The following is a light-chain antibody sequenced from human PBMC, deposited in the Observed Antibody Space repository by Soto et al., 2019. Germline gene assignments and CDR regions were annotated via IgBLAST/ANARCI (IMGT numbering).Light chain of an antibody. J-gene: IGKJ1*01. CDR2: KAS. CDR1: QTISSW. V-gene: IGKV1-5*03. Sequence: DIQMTQSPSTLSGSVGGRVTITCRASQTISSWLAWYQQKPGKAPKLLIYKASTLKSGVPSRFSGSGSGTEFTLTISSLQPDDFATYYCQQYNSYSQTFGQGTKVDIK. CDR3: QQYNSYSQT.